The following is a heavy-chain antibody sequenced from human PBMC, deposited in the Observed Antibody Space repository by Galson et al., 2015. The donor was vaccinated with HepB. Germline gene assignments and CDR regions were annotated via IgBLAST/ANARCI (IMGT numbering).Heavy chain of an antibody. Sequence: SLRLSCAASGFTFSSYGMHWVRQAPGKGLEWVAVISYDGSNKYYADSVKGRFTISRDNSKNTLYLQMNSLRAEDTAVYYCAKEDGSGSYYIPSPVDYWGQGTLVTVSS. J-gene: IGHJ4*02. CDR3: AKEDGSGSYYIPSPVDY. CDR1: GFTFSSYG. V-gene: IGHV3-30*18. D-gene: IGHD3-10*01. CDR2: ISYDGSNK.